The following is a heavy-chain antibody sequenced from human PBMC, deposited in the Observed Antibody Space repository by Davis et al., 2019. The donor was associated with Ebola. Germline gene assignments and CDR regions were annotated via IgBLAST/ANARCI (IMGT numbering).Heavy chain of an antibody. J-gene: IGHJ4*02. CDR2: IITYNGNP. V-gene: IGHV1-18*01. CDR1: GYIFTNYG. CDR3: VRDFWSDIPDY. D-gene: IGHD3-3*01. Sequence: ASVKVSCKGSGYIFTNYGITWVRQAPGQGLEWMGWIITYNGNPHYAQRLQGRVTMTTDTSTNTAYMELRSLRSDDTAVYYCVRDFWSDIPDYWGQGTLVTVSS.